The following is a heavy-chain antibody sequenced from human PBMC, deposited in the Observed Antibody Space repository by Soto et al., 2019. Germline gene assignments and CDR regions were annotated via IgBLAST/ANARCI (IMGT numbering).Heavy chain of an antibody. CDR1: GGTFSSYA. V-gene: IGHV1-69*01. Sequence: QVQLVQSGAEVKKPGSSVKVSCKASGGTFSSYAISWVRQAPGQGLEWMGGIIPIFGTANYAQKFQGRVTITADESTSTAYMELSSLRSEDTAVYYCARKPTERNTIFGVAAPEYYGMDVWGQGTTVTVSS. CDR3: ARKPTERNTIFGVAAPEYYGMDV. J-gene: IGHJ6*02. D-gene: IGHD3-3*01. CDR2: IIPIFGTA.